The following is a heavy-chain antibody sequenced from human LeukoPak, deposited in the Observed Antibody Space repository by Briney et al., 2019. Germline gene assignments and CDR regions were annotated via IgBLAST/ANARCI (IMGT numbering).Heavy chain of an antibody. V-gene: IGHV3-64*01. D-gene: IGHD6-19*01. Sequence: PGGSLRLSCAASGFTFSSYAMHWVRRAPGKGLEYVSAISSNGGSTYYANSVKGRFTISRDNSKNTLYLQMGSLRAEDMAVYYCARDLSSSGWYASLDYWGQGTLVTVSS. J-gene: IGHJ4*02. CDR2: ISSNGGST. CDR3: ARDLSSSGWYASLDY. CDR1: GFTFSSYA.